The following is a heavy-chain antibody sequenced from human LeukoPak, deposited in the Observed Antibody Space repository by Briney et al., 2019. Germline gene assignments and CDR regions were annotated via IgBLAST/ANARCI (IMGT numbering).Heavy chain of an antibody. CDR2: IGGGGAIT. D-gene: IGHD1-26*01. Sequence: GSLRLSCAASGFTFTSYAMTWVRQTPGKGLEWVSVIGGGGAITYYADSVKGRFTVSRDNSNNTLYLQMNSLRAEDTALYYCAKRNLGATTRSSYYYGMDVWGQGTTVTVSS. CDR3: AKRNLGATTRSSYYYGMDV. CDR1: GFTFTSYA. J-gene: IGHJ6*02. V-gene: IGHV3-23*01.